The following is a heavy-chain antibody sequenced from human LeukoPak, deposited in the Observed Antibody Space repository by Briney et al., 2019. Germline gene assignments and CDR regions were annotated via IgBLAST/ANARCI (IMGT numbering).Heavy chain of an antibody. CDR1: GFTVSSNY. Sequence: PGGSLRLSCAASGFTVSSNYMSWVRQAPGKGLEWVSVIYSGGSTYYADSVKGRFTISRDNSKNTLYLQMNSLRAEDTAVYYCAREYYYDSSEGYWGQGTLVTVSS. D-gene: IGHD3-22*01. J-gene: IGHJ4*02. CDR2: IYSGGST. CDR3: AREYYYDSSEGY. V-gene: IGHV3-53*01.